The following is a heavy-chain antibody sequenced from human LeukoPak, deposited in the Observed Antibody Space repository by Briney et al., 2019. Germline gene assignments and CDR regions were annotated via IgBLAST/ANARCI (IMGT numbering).Heavy chain of an antibody. D-gene: IGHD3-22*01. V-gene: IGHV1-8*01. CDR2: MNPNSGNT. CDR3: ARAYYYDSSGYYYYYYGMDV. J-gene: IGHJ6*02. CDR1: GYTFTSYD. Sequence: ASVKVSCKASGYTFTSYDINWVRQATGQGPEWMGWMNPNSGNTGYAQKFQGRVTMTRNTSISTAYMELSSLRSEDTAVYYCARAYYYDSSGYYYYYYGMDVWGQGTTVTVSS.